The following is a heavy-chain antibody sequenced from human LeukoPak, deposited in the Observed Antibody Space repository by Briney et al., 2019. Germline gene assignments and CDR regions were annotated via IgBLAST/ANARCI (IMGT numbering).Heavy chain of an antibody. J-gene: IGHJ5*02. V-gene: IGHV4-34*01. CDR1: GGSFSGYY. Sequence: SETLSLTCAVYGGSFSGYYWSWIRQPPGKGLEWIGEINHSGSTNYNPSLKSRVTISVDTSKNQFSLKLSSVTAADTAVYYCARERSSSGWFDPWGQGTLVTVSS. CDR3: ARERSSSGWFDP. CDR2: INHSGST. D-gene: IGHD6-13*01.